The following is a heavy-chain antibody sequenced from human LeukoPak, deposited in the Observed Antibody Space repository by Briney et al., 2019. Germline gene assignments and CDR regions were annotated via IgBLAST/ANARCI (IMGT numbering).Heavy chain of an antibody. Sequence: ASVKVSCKASGYTFTSYYMHWVRQAPGQGLEWMEIINPSGGSTSYAQKFQGRVTMTRDTSTSTVYMELSSLRSEDTAVYYCARDSPYDSSGYYYEYGFWGQGTLVTVSS. V-gene: IGHV1-46*01. CDR1: GYTFTSYY. CDR2: INPSGGST. J-gene: IGHJ4*02. D-gene: IGHD3-22*01. CDR3: ARDSPYDSSGYYYEYGF.